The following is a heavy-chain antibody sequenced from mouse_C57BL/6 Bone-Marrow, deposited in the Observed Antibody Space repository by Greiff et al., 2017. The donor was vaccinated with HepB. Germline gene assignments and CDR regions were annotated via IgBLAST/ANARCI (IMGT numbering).Heavy chain of an antibody. CDR3: ASELLPPHIDV. D-gene: IGHD1-1*01. Sequence: QVQPQQPGAELVTPGASAKLSCKASGYTFTSYWMHWVKQRPGQGLEWIGEIDPSDSYTNYNQKFKGKSTLTVDKSSSTAYMQLSSLTSEDSAVYYCASELLPPHIDVWGTGTTVTVSS. CDR1: GYTFTSYW. CDR2: IDPSDSYT. V-gene: IGHV1-69*01. J-gene: IGHJ1*03.